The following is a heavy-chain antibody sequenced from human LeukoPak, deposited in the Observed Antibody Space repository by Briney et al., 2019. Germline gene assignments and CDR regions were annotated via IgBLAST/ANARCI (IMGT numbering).Heavy chain of an antibody. CDR2: INHSGST. CDR1: GFTFSSYA. CDR3: ARGGRGRVPAAHMDV. J-gene: IGHJ6*03. D-gene: IGHD2-2*01. V-gene: IGHV4-34*01. Sequence: PGGSLRLSCAASGFTFSSYAMSWIRQPPGKGLEWIGEINHSGSTNYNPPLKSRVTISVDTSKNQFSLKLSSVTAADTAVYYCARGGRGRVPAAHMDVWGKGTTVTVSS.